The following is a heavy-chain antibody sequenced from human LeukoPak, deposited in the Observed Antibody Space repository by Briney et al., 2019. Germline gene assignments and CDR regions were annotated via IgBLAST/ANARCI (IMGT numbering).Heavy chain of an antibody. Sequence: GGSLRLSCAASGFTFSDYYMSWIRQAPGKGLEWVSYISSSGSTIYYADSVKGRFTISRDNAKNSLYLQMNSLRAEDTAVYYCARDFGGDYYDSSGSPNWFDPWGQGTLVTVSS. CDR1: GFTFSDYY. CDR2: ISSSGSTI. J-gene: IGHJ5*02. CDR3: ARDFGGDYYDSSGSPNWFDP. D-gene: IGHD3-22*01. V-gene: IGHV3-11*04.